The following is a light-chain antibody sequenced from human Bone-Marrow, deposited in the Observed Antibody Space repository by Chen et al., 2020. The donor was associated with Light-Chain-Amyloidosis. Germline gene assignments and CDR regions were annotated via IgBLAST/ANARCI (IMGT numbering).Light chain of an antibody. CDR2: EVT. V-gene: IGLV2-23*02. Sequence: QSALTQPASVSGSPGQSIHISCTGTSSDVGSYNLVSWYQQHPGKAPQLMIYEVTKRPSGVSTRCAGSKSGNTASLTISGLQTEDEADDYCCSYAGSSTLVFGGGTKLTVL. CDR1: SSDVGSYNL. J-gene: IGLJ2*01. CDR3: CSYAGSSTLV.